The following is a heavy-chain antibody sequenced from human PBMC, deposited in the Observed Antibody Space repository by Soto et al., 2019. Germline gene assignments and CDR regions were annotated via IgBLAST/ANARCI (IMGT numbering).Heavy chain of an antibody. D-gene: IGHD1-1*01. CDR2: TQYTGTA. CDR3: ARGDGIQLATLAGRYYSHKMDV. V-gene: IGHV4-59*01. J-gene: IGHJ6*02. CDR1: GGSISTYY. Sequence: QVQLRESGPGLVKASETLSLTCTVSGGSISTYYWSGVRQPPGKGLEWIGYTQYTGTATYNPSLRTRVTISVDPSKHHCSLRLSSVTAADTAVYYCARGDGIQLATLAGRYYSHKMDVWGQGTTVTVYS.